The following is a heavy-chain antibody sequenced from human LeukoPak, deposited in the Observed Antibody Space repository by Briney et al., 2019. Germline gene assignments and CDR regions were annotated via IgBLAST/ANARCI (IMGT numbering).Heavy chain of an antibody. CDR1: GGTFSSYA. D-gene: IGHD1-26*01. V-gene: IGHV1-69*04. CDR3: ARAVDSGSYDY. Sequence: SVMVSCKASGGTFSSYAISWVRQAPGQGLEWMGRIIPILGIANYAQKFQGRVTITADKSTSTAYMELSSLRSEDTAVYYCARAVDSGSYDYWGQGTLVTVSS. CDR2: IIPILGIA. J-gene: IGHJ4*02.